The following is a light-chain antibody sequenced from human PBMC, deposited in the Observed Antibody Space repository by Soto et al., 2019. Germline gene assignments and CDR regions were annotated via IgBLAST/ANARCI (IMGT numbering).Light chain of an antibody. Sequence: EIVMTQSPATLSLSPGERATLSCRASQSVSSSYLSWYQQKPGQAPRLLIYGASTRATGIPARFSGSGSGTDFTLTISSLQPEDFAVYYWQQDYNPWTFGQGTKVEIK. CDR2: GAS. CDR3: QQDYNPWT. V-gene: IGKV3D-7*01. CDR1: QSVSSSY. J-gene: IGKJ1*01.